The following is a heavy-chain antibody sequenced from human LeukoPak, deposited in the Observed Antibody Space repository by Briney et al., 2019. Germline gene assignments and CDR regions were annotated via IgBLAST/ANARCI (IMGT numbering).Heavy chain of an antibody. J-gene: IGHJ3*02. Sequence: ASVKVPCKASGYTFTGYYMHWVRQAPGQGLEWMGWINPNSGGTNYAQKFQGWVTMTRDTSISTAYMELSRLRSDDTAVYYCARDRYSSGWFDRDAFDIWGQGTMVTVSS. CDR3: ARDRYSSGWFDRDAFDI. CDR2: INPNSGGT. D-gene: IGHD6-19*01. V-gene: IGHV1-2*04. CDR1: GYTFTGYY.